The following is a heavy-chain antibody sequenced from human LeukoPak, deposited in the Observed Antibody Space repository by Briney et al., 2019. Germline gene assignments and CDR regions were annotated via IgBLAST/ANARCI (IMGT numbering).Heavy chain of an antibody. J-gene: IGHJ1*01. CDR2: INSDGSST. D-gene: IGHD2-21*02. CDR1: GFTFSSYW. Sequence: GGSLRLSCAASGFTFSSYWMHWVRQAPGKGLVWVSRINSDGSSTSYADSVKGRFTISRDNAKNTLYLQMNSLRAEDTAVYYCARGRRDIVVVTAAYFQHWGQGTLVTVSS. V-gene: IGHV3-74*01. CDR3: ARGRRDIVVVTAAYFQH.